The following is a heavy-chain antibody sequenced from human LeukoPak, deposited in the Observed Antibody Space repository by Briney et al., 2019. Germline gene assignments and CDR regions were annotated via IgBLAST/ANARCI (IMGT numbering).Heavy chain of an antibody. J-gene: IGHJ4*02. CDR3: ARGGRNFPESYFDY. V-gene: IGHV3-21*05. Sequence: GGSLRLSCAASGFAFSTYDMNWVRQPPGKGLEWISYISKSSSDISYAGSVRGRFTISRDNAKNSLYLQMNSLRADDTAVYYCARGGRNFPESYFDYWGQGTLVPVSS. CDR2: ISKSSSDI. CDR1: GFAFSTYD. D-gene: IGHD1-14*01.